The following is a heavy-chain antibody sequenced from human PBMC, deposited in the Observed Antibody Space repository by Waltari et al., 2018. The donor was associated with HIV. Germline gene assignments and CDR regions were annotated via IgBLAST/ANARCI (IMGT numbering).Heavy chain of an antibody. D-gene: IGHD3-22*01. V-gene: IGHV3-11*04. CDR2: ISSSGSTI. Sequence: QVQLVESGGGLVKPGGSLRLSCAASGFAFNDYHMTWIRQAPGKGLEWVSYISSSGSTIFYADSVKGRFTISRDNAKNSLYLQMNSLRAEDTAVYYCARDPTSYSSGAPYGMDVWGQGTTVTVSS. CDR1: GFAFNDYH. CDR3: ARDPTSYSSGAPYGMDV. J-gene: IGHJ6*02.